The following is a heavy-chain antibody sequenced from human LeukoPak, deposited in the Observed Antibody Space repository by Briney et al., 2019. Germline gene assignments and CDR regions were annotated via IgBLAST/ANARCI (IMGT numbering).Heavy chain of an antibody. CDR2: IKSKTDGGTT. Sequence: PGGSLRLSCTASGFTFSNAWMSWVRQAPGKGLEWVGRIKSKTDGGTTDYAAPVKGRFTISRDDSKNTLYLQMNSLKTEDTAVYYCTRGYYDSSTIDYWGQGTLVTASS. CDR1: GFTFSNAW. CDR3: TRGYYDSSTIDY. V-gene: IGHV3-15*01. D-gene: IGHD3-22*01. J-gene: IGHJ4*02.